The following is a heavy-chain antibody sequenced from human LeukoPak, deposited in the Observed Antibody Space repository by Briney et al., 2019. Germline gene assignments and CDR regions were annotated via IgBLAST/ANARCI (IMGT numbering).Heavy chain of an antibody. V-gene: IGHV3-7*01. D-gene: IGHD3/OR15-3a*01. CDR1: GVTFNKSW. J-gene: IGHJ4*02. Sequence: GGSLRLSCVVSGVTFNKSWMNWVRQAPGKGLQWVANMDPSGSQKRYVDSVRGRFTISKDSPGTSLYLDMHSLRAEDTAIYYCAIWTSGNYWGQGTLVTISS. CDR3: AIWTSGNY. CDR2: MDPSGSQK.